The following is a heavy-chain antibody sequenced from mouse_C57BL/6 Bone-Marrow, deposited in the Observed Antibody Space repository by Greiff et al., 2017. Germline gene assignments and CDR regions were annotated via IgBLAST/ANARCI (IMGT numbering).Heavy chain of an antibody. CDR1: GYAFTNYF. CDR3: ARKKDYDYAWFAY. Sequence: QVQLQQSGAELVRPGTSVKVSCKASGYAFTNYFIAWVQQRPGQGLEWIGVLNPGSGGTNYTEKFMGKATLTADKSSSTAYMQLSSLTSEESAVYFCARKKDYDYAWFAYGGQGTLVTVTA. J-gene: IGHJ3*01. V-gene: IGHV1-54*01. CDR2: LNPGSGGT. D-gene: IGHD2-4*01.